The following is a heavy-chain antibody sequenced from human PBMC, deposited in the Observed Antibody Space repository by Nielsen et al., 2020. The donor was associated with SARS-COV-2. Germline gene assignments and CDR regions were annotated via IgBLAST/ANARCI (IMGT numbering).Heavy chain of an antibody. CDR2: IIPIFGTA. V-gene: IGHV1-69*13. CDR3: ARDRPGYSSGWRFGHDY. CDR1: GGTFISYA. D-gene: IGHD6-19*01. J-gene: IGHJ4*02. Sequence: SVKVSCKASGGTFISYAISWVRQAPGQGLDGMGGIIPIFGTANYAQKFQGRVTITADESTSKAYMELSNLRSEDTAVYYCARDRPGYSSGWRFGHDYWGQGTLVTVSS.